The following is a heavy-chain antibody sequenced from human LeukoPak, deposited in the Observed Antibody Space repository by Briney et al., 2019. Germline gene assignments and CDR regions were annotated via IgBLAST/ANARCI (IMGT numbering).Heavy chain of an antibody. Sequence: PGGSLRLSCAASGFTFSSYGMHWVRQAPGKGLEWVAVIWYDGSNKYYADSVKGRFTISRDNSKNTLYLQMNSLRAEDTAVYYCARDSPGLNYYDSSGYYGYWGQGTLVTVSS. CDR2: IWYDGSNK. V-gene: IGHV3-33*01. CDR3: ARDSPGLNYYDSSGYYGY. J-gene: IGHJ4*02. CDR1: GFTFSSYG. D-gene: IGHD3-22*01.